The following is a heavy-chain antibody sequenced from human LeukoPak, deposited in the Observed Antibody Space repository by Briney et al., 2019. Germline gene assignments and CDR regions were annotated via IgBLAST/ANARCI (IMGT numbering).Heavy chain of an antibody. V-gene: IGHV3-74*01. Sequence: GGSLRLSCAASGFTFSSYWIHWVRQAPGKGLVWVSRINSGGSDSIYADSVKGRFTISRDNAQNIVYLQMNSLRAEDTAIYYCARGHSTGCFDYWGQGTLVTVSS. CDR1: GFTFSSYW. CDR2: INSGGSDS. J-gene: IGHJ4*02. D-gene: IGHD1-14*01. CDR3: ARGHSTGCFDY.